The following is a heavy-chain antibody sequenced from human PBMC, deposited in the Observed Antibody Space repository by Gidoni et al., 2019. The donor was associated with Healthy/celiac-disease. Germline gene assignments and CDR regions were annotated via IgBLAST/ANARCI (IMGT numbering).Heavy chain of an antibody. CDR3: ARIGYCGGDCYERDDY. J-gene: IGHJ4*02. D-gene: IGHD2-21*02. V-gene: IGHV4-31*03. Sequence: QVQLQESGPGLVKPSQTLSLTCPVSGGSISSGGYYWSWIRQHPGKGLEWIGYIYYSGSTYYNPSLKSRVTISVDTSKNQFSLKLSSVTAADTAVYYCARIGYCGGDCYERDDYWGQGTLVTVSS. CDR1: GGSISSGGYY. CDR2: IYYSGST.